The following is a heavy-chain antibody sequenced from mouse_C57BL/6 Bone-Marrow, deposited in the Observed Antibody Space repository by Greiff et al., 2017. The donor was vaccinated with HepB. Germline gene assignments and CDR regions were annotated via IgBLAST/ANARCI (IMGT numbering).Heavy chain of an antibody. Sequence: EVQLQESGPELVKPGASVKIPCKASGYTFTDYNMDWVKQSHGKSLEWIGDINPNNGGTIYNQKFKGKATLTVDKSSSTAYMELRSLTSEDSAVYYCARRGPYSNYVAMDYWGQGTTVTVSS. CDR1: GYTFTDYN. V-gene: IGHV1-18*01. D-gene: IGHD2-5*01. J-gene: IGHJ4*01. CDR2: INPNNGGT. CDR3: ARRGPYSNYVAMDY.